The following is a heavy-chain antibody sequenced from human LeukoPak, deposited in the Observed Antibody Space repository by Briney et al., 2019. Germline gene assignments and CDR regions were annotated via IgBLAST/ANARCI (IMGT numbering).Heavy chain of an antibody. J-gene: IGHJ6*03. V-gene: IGHV1-18*01. CDR3: ARVGRDIVVVPAATLAYYYYYMDV. CDR1: GYTLTSYG. D-gene: IGHD2-2*01. CDR2: ISSYNCNT. Sequence: ASVKVSCKASGYTLTSYGISWVRQAPGQGLAWVGWISSYNCNTNNAQKLQGRVTITADESTSTAYMELSSVRSEDTAVYYCARVGRDIVVVPAATLAYYYYYMDVWGKGTTVSVFS.